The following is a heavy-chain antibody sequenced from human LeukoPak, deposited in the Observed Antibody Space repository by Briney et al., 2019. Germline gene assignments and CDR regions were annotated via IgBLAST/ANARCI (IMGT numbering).Heavy chain of an antibody. J-gene: IGHJ4*02. Sequence: ASVKVSCKASGYTFTSYYMHWVRQAPGQGLKWMGIINPSGGSTSYAQKFQGRVTMTRDTSTSTVYMELSSLRSEDTTVYYCASPGEKDYYFDYWGQGTLVTVSS. CDR3: ASPGEKDYYFDY. V-gene: IGHV1-46*01. CDR1: GYTFTSYY. CDR2: INPSGGST. D-gene: IGHD3-16*01.